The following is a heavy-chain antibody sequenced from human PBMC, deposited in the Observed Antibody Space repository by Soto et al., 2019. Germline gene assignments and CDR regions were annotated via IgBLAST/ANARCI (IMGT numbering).Heavy chain of an antibody. CDR1: GFSFSSYA. Sequence: QVRLVESGGGVVQPGRSLRLSCTASGFSFSSYAMYWFRQPPGKGLAWVAVISHDGINKHYADSVKGRVTVSRDNSNHSLDLQLNSLRGEDTAMYYCARDMYSSDYFVKWFEPWGQGTLVTVSS. V-gene: IGHV3-30-3*01. CDR2: ISHDGINK. D-gene: IGHD6-19*01. J-gene: IGHJ5*02. CDR3: ARDMYSSDYFVKWFEP.